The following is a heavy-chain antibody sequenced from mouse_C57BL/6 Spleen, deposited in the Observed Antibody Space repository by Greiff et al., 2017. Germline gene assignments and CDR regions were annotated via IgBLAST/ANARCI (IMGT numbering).Heavy chain of an antibody. D-gene: IGHD2-1*01. CDR1: GYTFTSYW. CDR3: ARRGPHYGNLIDY. CDR2: IDPSDSET. V-gene: IGHV1-52*01. J-gene: IGHJ2*01. Sequence: QVQLQQPGAELVRPGSSVKLSCKASGYTFTSYWMHWVKQRPIQGLEWIGNIDPSDSETHYNQKFKDKATLTVDKSTSTAYMQLSSLTSEDSAVYYCARRGPHYGNLIDYCCQGTTHTISS.